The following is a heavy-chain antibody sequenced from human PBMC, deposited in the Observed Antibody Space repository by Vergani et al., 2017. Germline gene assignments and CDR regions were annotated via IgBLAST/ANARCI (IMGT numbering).Heavy chain of an antibody. CDR3: ARHTPYGSASYFYYYSGMDV. V-gene: IGHV4-39*01. CDR1: NDSVSNTFYY. J-gene: IGHJ6*02. D-gene: IGHD3-10*01. CDR2: IYYSGST. Sequence: QVQLQESGPGLVKPSETLSLTCTVSNDSVSNTFYYWGGIRQTPGKGLEWIGSIYYSGSTYYNPSLESRVTMSVDTSKSQFSLKLCPVTAADTAVYYCARHTPYGSASYFYYYSGMDVWSQGTTVTVSS.